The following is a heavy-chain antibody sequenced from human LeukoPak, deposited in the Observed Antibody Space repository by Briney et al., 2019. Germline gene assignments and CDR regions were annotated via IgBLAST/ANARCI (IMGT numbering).Heavy chain of an antibody. CDR1: GGSISSGDYY. V-gene: IGHV4-30-4*01. CDR2: IYYSGST. D-gene: IGHD3-9*01. CDR3: AREDYDILTGYYRGFDP. J-gene: IGHJ5*02. Sequence: PSETLSLTCTVSGGSISSGDYYWSWIRQPPGKGLEWIGYIYYSGSTYYNPSLKRRVTISVDTSKNQFSLKLSSVTAADTAVYYCAREDYDILTGYYRGFDPWGQGTLVTVSS.